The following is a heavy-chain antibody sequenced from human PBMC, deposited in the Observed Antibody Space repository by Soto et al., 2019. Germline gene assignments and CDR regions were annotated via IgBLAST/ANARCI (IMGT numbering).Heavy chain of an antibody. CDR3: ARGVRGVIYYYYGMDV. CDR1: GGSFSGYY. V-gene: IGHV4-34*01. J-gene: IGHJ6*02. D-gene: IGHD3-10*01. Sequence: PSETLSLTCAVYGGSFSGYYWSWLRQPPGKGLEWIGEINHSGSTNYNPSLKSRVTISVDTSKNQFSLKLSSVTAADTAVYYCARGVRGVIYYYYGMDVWGQGTTVTVSS. CDR2: INHSGST.